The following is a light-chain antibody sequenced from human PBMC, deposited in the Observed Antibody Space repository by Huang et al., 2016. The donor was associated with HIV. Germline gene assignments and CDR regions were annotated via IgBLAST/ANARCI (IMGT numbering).Light chain of an antibody. CDR2: AAS. J-gene: IGKJ5*01. CDR1: QGISNS. CDR3: QQYYSTPPIT. Sequence: DIQMTQSPSSLSASVGDRVSITCRASQGISNSLAWYQQKPGKAPKLLLYAASRVKRGVPSRCSGSGSVTDYTLTISSLQPEDFATYYCQQYYSTPPITCGQGTRLEIK. V-gene: IGKV1-NL1*01.